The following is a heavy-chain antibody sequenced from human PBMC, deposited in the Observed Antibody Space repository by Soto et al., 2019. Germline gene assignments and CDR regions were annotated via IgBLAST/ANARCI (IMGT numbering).Heavy chain of an antibody. D-gene: IGHD1-1*01. J-gene: IGHJ6*02. CDR3: ARDKDRLQLGGNYYYILDV. V-gene: IGHV1-69*12. CDR1: GGTFSTSA. CDR2: IMPVFPTP. Sequence: QVQLVQSGAEVKKPGSSVKVSCKTSGGTFSTSAISWVRQAPGQGLEWVGGIMPVFPTPDYAQNFQGRVTIPADDYTTTAYLVLTSLRADDTAVYYCARDKDRLQLGGNYYYILDVWGQGTAITVSS.